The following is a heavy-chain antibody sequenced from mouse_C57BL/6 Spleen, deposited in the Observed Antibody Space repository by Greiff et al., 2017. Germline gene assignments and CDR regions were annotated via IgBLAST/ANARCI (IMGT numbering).Heavy chain of an antibody. CDR3: ARSGDGALDY. CDR1: GYTFTGYW. V-gene: IGHV1-9*01. CDR2: ILPGSGST. Sequence: QVQLQQSGAELMKPGASVKLSCKATGYTFTGYWIEWVKQRPGHGLEWIGDILPGSGSTNYTEKFKGKATFTADPSSNTAYMQLSSLSTEDSAFYYCARSGDGALDYWGQGTPLTVSA. D-gene: IGHD3-1*01. J-gene: IGHJ2*01.